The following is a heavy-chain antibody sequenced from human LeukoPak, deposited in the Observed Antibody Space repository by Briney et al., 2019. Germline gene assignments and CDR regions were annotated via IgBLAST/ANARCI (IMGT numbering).Heavy chain of an antibody. CDR3: ARGSTLGSCTSSSCHNWFDP. Sequence: PGGSLRLSCAASGFTFSTFSMNWVRQAPGQGLEWVSSISGRSNYIFYADSVKGRFTISRDNAENSLYLLLNSLRVEDTAVYYCARGSTLGSCTSSSCHNWFDPWGQGTLVTVSS. J-gene: IGHJ5*02. CDR1: GFTFSTFS. V-gene: IGHV3-21*01. D-gene: IGHD2-2*01. CDR2: ISGRSNYI.